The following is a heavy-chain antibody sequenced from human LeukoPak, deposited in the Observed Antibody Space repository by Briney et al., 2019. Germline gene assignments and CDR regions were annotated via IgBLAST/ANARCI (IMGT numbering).Heavy chain of an antibody. J-gene: IGHJ3*02. CDR1: GYTFTGYY. CDR2: INPNSGGT. D-gene: IGHD6-19*01. Sequence: ASVKVSCKASGYTFTGYYMHWVRQAPGQGLEWMGWINPNSGGTNYAQKFQGRVTMTRDTSISTAYMELSRLRSDDTAVYYCAREAGIAVEIGAFDIWGQGTMVTVSS. V-gene: IGHV1-2*02. CDR3: AREAGIAVEIGAFDI.